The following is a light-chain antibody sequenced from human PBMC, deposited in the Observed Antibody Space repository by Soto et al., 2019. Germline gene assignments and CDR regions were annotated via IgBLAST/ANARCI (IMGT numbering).Light chain of an antibody. Sequence: QSVLTHPASVSWSPGHSITISCTGTSSDVGGYNYVSWYQQLPGKAPKLMIYDVSDRPSGVSNRFSGSKSGNTASLTISGLQAEEEADYYCSSYTSSSLYVFGTGTKVTVL. CDR2: DVS. V-gene: IGLV2-14*01. J-gene: IGLJ1*01. CDR1: SSDVGGYNY. CDR3: SSYTSSSLYV.